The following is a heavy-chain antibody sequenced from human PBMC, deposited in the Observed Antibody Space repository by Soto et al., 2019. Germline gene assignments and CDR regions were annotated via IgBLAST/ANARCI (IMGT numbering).Heavy chain of an antibody. Sequence: EVQLVESGGGLVQPGGSLRLSCAASGFTFSSYWMHWVRQAPGKGLVWVSSINSDGSSTSYADSVKGRFTISRDNAKNTLYLQMNSLRAEDTAVYYCAVAVAGPTAIGYWGQGTLVTVSS. CDR3: AVAVAGPTAIGY. V-gene: IGHV3-74*01. CDR1: GFTFSSYW. D-gene: IGHD6-19*01. J-gene: IGHJ4*02. CDR2: INSDGSST.